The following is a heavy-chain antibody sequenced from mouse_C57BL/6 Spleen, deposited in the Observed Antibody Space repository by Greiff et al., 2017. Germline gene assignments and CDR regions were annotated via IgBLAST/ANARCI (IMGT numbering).Heavy chain of an antibody. CDR3: ARWDYYAMDY. Sequence: EVNVVESGGGLVKPGGSLKLSCAASGFTFSDYGMHWVRQAPEKGLEWVAYISSGSSTIYYADTVKGRFTISRDNAKNTLCLQMTSLRSEDTAMYYCARWDYYAMDYWGQGTSVTVSS. CDR1: GFTFSDYG. J-gene: IGHJ4*01. CDR2: ISSGSSTI. V-gene: IGHV5-17*01.